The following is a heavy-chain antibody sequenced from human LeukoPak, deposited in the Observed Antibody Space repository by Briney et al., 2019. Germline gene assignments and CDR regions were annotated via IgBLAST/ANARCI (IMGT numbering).Heavy chain of an antibody. CDR1: GFTFSSYE. D-gene: IGHD5/OR15-5a*01. Sequence: GGSLRLSCAASGFTFSSYEMNWVRQAPGKGLEWVSYISSSGSTIYYADSVKGRFTISRDNAKNSLYLQMNSLRAEDTAVYYCARDSGLPAYGMDVWGQGTTVTVSS. V-gene: IGHV3-48*03. CDR3: ARDSGLPAYGMDV. CDR2: ISSSGSTI. J-gene: IGHJ6*02.